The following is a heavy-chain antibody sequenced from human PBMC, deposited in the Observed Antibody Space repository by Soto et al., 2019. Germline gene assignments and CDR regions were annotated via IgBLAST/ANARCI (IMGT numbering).Heavy chain of an antibody. CDR3: VRLIGNSWLDF. CDR2: TYYRSKWYN. D-gene: IGHD1-26*01. Sequence: SQTLSLTCAISGDSVSSSSVTWNWIRQSPSRGLEWLGRTYYRSKWYNDYAESVKSLITINPDTSKNQFSLHLNSVTPEDTAVYYCVRLIGNSWLDFWGQGTLVTVSS. CDR1: GDSVSSSSVT. J-gene: IGHJ5*01. V-gene: IGHV6-1*01.